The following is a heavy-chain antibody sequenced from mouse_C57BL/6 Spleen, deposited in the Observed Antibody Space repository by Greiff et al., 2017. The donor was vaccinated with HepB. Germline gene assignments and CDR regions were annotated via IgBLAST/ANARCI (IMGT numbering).Heavy chain of an antibody. V-gene: IGHV1-74*01. Sequence: QVQLQQPGAELVKPGASVKVSCKASGYTFTSYWMHWVKQRPGQGLEWIGRIHPSDSDTSYNQKFKGKATLTVDKSSSTAYMQLSSLTSEDSAVYYCAILDYGSSPRYAMDYWGQGTSVTVSS. CDR3: AILDYGSSPRYAMDY. CDR2: IHPSDSDT. CDR1: GYTFTSYW. J-gene: IGHJ4*01. D-gene: IGHD1-1*01.